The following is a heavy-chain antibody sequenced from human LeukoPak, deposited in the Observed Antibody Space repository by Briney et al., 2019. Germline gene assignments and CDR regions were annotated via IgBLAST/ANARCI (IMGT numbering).Heavy chain of an antibody. D-gene: IGHD2-8*01. CDR3: ARALRGPPHSYSGMVI. J-gene: IGHJ6*04. V-gene: IGHV3-48*03. CDR1: GFSSKSYD. CDR2: ITSGSTI. Sequence: RGSLRHSCAASGFSSKSYDTNWVRQAPGKGLEWVSCITSGSTIYYADSVKGRFTISRDNAKNSLYLQMNSLRAEDTAVNYCARALRGPPHSYSGMVICGDVATVTVSS.